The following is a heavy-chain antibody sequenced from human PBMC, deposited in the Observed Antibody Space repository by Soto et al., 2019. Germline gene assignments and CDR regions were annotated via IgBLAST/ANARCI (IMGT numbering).Heavy chain of an antibody. CDR1: GFTFSSYS. D-gene: IGHD6-13*01. J-gene: IGHJ4*02. Sequence: EVQLVESGGGLVKPGGSLRLSCAASGFTFSSYSMNWVRQAPGKGLEWVSSISSSSSYIYYADSVNGRFTISRDNAKNSLYLQMNSLRAEDTAVYYCARDSYSSSWYADYFDYWGQGTLVTVSS. CDR3: ARDSYSSSWYADYFDY. CDR2: ISSSSSYI. V-gene: IGHV3-21*01.